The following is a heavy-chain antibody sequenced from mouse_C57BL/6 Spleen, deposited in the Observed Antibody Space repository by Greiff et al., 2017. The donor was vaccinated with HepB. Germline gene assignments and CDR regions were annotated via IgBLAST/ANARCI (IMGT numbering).Heavy chain of an antibody. CDR3: ARRNWGYFDY. CDR2: ISGGGGNT. J-gene: IGHJ2*01. CDR1: GFTFSSYT. Sequence: EVQVVESGGGLVKPGGSLKLSCAASGFTFSSYTMSWVRQTPEKRLEWVATISGGGGNTYYPDSVKGRFTISRDNAKNNLYLQMSSLRSEDTALYYCARRNWGYFDYWGQGTTLTVSS. D-gene: IGHD4-1*01. V-gene: IGHV5-9*01.